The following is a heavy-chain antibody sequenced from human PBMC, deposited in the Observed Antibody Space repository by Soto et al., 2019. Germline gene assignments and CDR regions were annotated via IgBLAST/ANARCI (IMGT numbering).Heavy chain of an antibody. CDR1: GFPFTTYG. V-gene: IGHV3-30*03. J-gene: IGHJ4*02. Sequence: QVQLVESGGGVVQPGRSLRLSCAASGFPFTTYGMHWVREGPGKGLEWVAVISYDGSNKYYADSVKGRFTISRDNSKNTLXLXMNSLRPEDTALYYCVGGQYYFDYRGQGTLVTVSS. CDR2: ISYDGSNK. CDR3: VGGQYYFDY. D-gene: IGHD3-10*01.